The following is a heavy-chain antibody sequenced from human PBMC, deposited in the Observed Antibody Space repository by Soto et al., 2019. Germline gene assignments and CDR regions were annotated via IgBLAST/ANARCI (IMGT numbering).Heavy chain of an antibody. CDR2: ISSSGSTI. CDR1: GFTFSSYE. V-gene: IGHV3-48*03. Sequence: PGGSLRLSCAASGFTFSSYEMNWVRQAPGKGLEWVSYISSSGSTIYYADSVKGRFTISRDNAKNSLYLQMNSLRAEDTAVYYCRSAGLRFLEWSYYYYYGMDVWGQGTTVTVSS. J-gene: IGHJ6*02. D-gene: IGHD3-3*01. CDR3: RSAGLRFLEWSYYYYYGMDV.